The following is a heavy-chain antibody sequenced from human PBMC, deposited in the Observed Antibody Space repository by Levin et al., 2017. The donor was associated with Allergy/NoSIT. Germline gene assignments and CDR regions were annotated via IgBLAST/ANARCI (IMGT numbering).Heavy chain of an antibody. Sequence: GGSLRLSCAASGFTFDDYAMHWVRQAPGKGLEWVSLVSWDGGSAYYADSVRGRFTISRDNSKNSLYLQMNTLRPDDTALYYCAKGKLSHTAMAIDYWGQGTLVTVTS. CDR3: AKGKLSHTAMAIDY. CDR1: GFTFDDYA. D-gene: IGHD5-18*01. V-gene: IGHV3-43D*03. J-gene: IGHJ4*02. CDR2: VSWDGGSA.